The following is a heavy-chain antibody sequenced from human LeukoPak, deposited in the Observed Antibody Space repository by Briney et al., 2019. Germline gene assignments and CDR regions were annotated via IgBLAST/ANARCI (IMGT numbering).Heavy chain of an antibody. CDR1: GGSFSGYY. V-gene: IGHV4-34*01. D-gene: IGHD1-26*01. Sequence: SETLSLTCAVYGGSFSGYYWSWIRQPPGKGLEWIGEINHSGSTNYNPSLKSRVTISVDTSKNQFSLKLSSVTAADTAVYYCARGRIVPRRGWFDPWGQGTLVTVSS. CDR2: INHSGST. J-gene: IGHJ5*02. CDR3: ARGRIVPRRGWFDP.